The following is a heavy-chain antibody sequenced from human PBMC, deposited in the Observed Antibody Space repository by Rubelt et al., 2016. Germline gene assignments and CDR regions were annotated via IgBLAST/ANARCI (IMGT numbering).Heavy chain of an antibody. Sequence: QVQLQESGPGLVKPSETLSLTCTVSGGSISSYYWTWIRQPPGKGLEWIGYIYYTGTTNYNPSLKSRVTISVDTSKNQFSLNLSSVTASDTAVYYWASRGYNYGRSFDYWGQGTLVTVSS. CDR2: IYYTGTT. J-gene: IGHJ4*02. CDR1: GGSISSYY. D-gene: IGHD5-18*01. CDR3: ASRGYNYGRSFDY. V-gene: IGHV4-59*01.